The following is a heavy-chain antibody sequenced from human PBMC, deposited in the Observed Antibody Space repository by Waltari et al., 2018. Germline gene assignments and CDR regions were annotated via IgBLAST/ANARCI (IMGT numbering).Heavy chain of an antibody. V-gene: IGHV4-4*07. CDR2: IYTSGST. J-gene: IGHJ4*02. Sequence: QVQLQESGPGLVKPSETLSLTCTVSGGSISSYYWSWNRPPAGKGLEWIGRIYTSGSTNYNPSLKSRVTISVDKSKNQFSLKLSSVTAADTAVYYCARESGYSSGWYLDYWGQGTLVTVSS. D-gene: IGHD6-19*01. CDR1: GGSISSYY. CDR3: ARESGYSSGWYLDY.